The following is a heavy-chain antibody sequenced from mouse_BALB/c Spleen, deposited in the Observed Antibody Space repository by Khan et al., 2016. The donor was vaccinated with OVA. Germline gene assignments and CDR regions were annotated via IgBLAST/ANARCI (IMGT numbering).Heavy chain of an antibody. V-gene: IGHV2-2*02. J-gene: IGHJ3*01. CDR2: IWSGGTT. D-gene: IGHD2-3*01. CDR1: GFSLSSYG. Sequence: QVQLQQSGPGLVQPSQSLSITCTVSGFSLSSYGVQWVRQSPGQGLEWLGVIWSGGTTDYSAAFISRLSISKDNSKSQVLFKMNSLQANDTAIYYCARRGDGYYGIAYWGQGTLVTVSA. CDR3: ARRGDGYYGIAY.